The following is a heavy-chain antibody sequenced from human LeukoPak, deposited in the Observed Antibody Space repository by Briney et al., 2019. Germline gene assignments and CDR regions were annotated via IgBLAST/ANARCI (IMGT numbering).Heavy chain of an antibody. CDR1: GFTCSSHA. J-gene: IGHJ4*02. CDR3: ANFVDTSMGGNDY. V-gene: IGHV3-23*01. Sequence: GGSLRLSCAASGFTCSSHAMSWVRQAPGKELEWVSAISADSYYTYYADSVQGRFTISRDNSKNTLYLQMNSLRAEDTALYYCANFVDTSMGGNDYWGQGTLVTVSS. D-gene: IGHD5-18*01. CDR2: ISADSYYT.